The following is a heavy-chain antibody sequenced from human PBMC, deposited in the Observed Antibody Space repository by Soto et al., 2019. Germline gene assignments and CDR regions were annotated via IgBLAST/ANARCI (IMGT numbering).Heavy chain of an antibody. J-gene: IGHJ6*02. Sequence: EVQLLESGGRLMRPGESLRLSCTGSDFTFSNFVMSWVRQVPGKGLEWLSCITASGGSTYYADSVKGRFSVSRDNSKNTLYLQPNSLEAEDTAVYHCAVHLGKNYHTFAVWGRGATVHVSS. CDR2: ITASGGST. V-gene: IGHV3-23*01. D-gene: IGHD1-7*01. CDR1: DFTFSNFV. CDR3: AVHLGKNYHTFAV.